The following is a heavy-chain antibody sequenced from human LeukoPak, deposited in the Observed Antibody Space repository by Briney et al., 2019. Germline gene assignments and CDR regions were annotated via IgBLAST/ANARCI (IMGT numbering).Heavy chain of an antibody. J-gene: IGHJ1*01. CDR2: IYHSGST. CDR3: AGRFRGFGPQYFQH. D-gene: IGHD3-10*01. CDR1: GGSISSGDYY. V-gene: IGHV4-61*08. Sequence: PSETLSLTCTVSGGSISSGDYYWSWIRQPPGKGLEWIGEIYHSGSTNYNPSLKSRVTISVDTSKNQFSLKLSSVTAADTAVYYCAGRFRGFGPQYFQHWGQGTLVTVSS.